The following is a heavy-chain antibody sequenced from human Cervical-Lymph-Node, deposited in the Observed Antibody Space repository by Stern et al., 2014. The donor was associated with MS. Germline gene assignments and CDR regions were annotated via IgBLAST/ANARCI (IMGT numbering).Heavy chain of an antibody. V-gene: IGHV1-69*05. CDR2: IIPIFGTA. J-gene: IGHJ4*02. CDR1: GGTFNTNV. CDR3: ARAAYSTSSYNY. D-gene: IGHD6-6*01. Sequence: QVQLVQSGAEVKKPGSSVKVSCKASGGTFNTNVISWVRQAPGQGLEWMGGIIPIFGTALYAQKFQGRVQITPNESTRAVYMELSSLRSEDTAVYYCARAAYSTSSYNYWGQGTLVIVSS.